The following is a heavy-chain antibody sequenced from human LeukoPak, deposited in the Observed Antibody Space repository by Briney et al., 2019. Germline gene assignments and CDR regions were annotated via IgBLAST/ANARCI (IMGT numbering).Heavy chain of an antibody. D-gene: IGHD3-10*01. V-gene: IGHV1-69*13. CDR3: ARGELLWFGELLSQYNWFDP. CDR2: IIPIFGTA. Sequence: ASVKVSCKASGGTFSSYAISWVRQAPGQGLEWMGGIIPIFGTANYAQKFQGRVTITADEYTSTAYMELSSLRSEDTAVYYCARGELLWFGELLSQYNWFDPWGQGTLVTVSS. J-gene: IGHJ5*02. CDR1: GGTFSSYA.